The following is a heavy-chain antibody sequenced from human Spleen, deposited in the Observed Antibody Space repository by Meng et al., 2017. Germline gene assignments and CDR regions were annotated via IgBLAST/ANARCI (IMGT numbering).Heavy chain of an antibody. CDR1: GHTLTNYG. D-gene: IGHD3-16*02. CDR3: ARSPLLRLGELSLFDFDY. V-gene: IGHV1-18*01. Sequence: ASVKVSCKASGHTLTNYGISWVRQAPGQGLKWMGWISAYNGNTNYAQKLQGRVTMTTDTSTSTAYMELRSLRSDDTAVYYCARSPLLRLGELSLFDFDYWGQGTLVTVSS. J-gene: IGHJ4*02. CDR2: ISAYNGNT.